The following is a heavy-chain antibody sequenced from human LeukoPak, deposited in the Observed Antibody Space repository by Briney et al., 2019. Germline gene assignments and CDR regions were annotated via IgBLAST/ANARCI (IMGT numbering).Heavy chain of an antibody. CDR1: GYTFTSYG. J-gene: IGHJ3*02. D-gene: IGHD5-18*01. Sequence: ASVKVSCKASGYTFTSYGISWVRQAPGQGLEWMGWISAYNGNTNYAQKLQGRVTMTTDTSTSTDYMELRSLRSDDTAVYYCARDSDTAMPYDAFDIWGQGTMVTVSS. CDR3: ARDSDTAMPYDAFDI. CDR2: ISAYNGNT. V-gene: IGHV1-18*01.